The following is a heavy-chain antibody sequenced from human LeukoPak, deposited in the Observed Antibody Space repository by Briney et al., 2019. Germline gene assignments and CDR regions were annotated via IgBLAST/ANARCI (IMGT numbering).Heavy chain of an antibody. CDR3: ARSVQVITFGGVIVTSLDY. CDR1: GFPFSGYW. CDR2: IKKDGSEK. V-gene: IGHV3-7*01. D-gene: IGHD3-16*02. Sequence: PGESLRLSCATSGFPFSGYWMSWVRQAPGKGLEWVANIKKDGSEKNYVDSVKGRFTISRDNAKNSLYLQMNSLRAEDTAVYYCARSVQVITFGGVIVTSLDYWGQGTLVTVSS. J-gene: IGHJ4*02.